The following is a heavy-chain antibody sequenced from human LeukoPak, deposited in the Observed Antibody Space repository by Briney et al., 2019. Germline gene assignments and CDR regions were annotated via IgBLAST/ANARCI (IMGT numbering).Heavy chain of an antibody. CDR3: ARDSASYYYGSGSYWGLFDY. D-gene: IGHD3-10*01. Sequence: AGGSLRLSCAASGFTFSSRWMTWVRQAPGKGLEWVANIKQDGSDKYYVDSVKGRFTISRDNAKDSLYLQMNSLRADDTAVYYCARDSASYYYGSGSYWGLFDYWGQGTLVTVSS. V-gene: IGHV3-7*01. CDR2: IKQDGSDK. J-gene: IGHJ4*02. CDR1: GFTFSSRW.